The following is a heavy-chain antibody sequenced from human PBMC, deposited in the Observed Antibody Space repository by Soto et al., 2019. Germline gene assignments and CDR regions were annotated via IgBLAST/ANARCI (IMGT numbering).Heavy chain of an antibody. D-gene: IGHD3-22*01. CDR2: ISYDGSTQ. CDR3: AKEYYASSAFDY. Sequence: GSLRLSCAASGFTLSSYGMHWVRQAPGKGLEWVGVISYDGSTQYYADSVKGRFTISRDTSKNTLYLQMNSLRAEDTAIYYCAKEYYASSAFDYWGQGTVVTVSS. J-gene: IGHJ4*02. CDR1: GFTLSSYG. V-gene: IGHV3-30*18.